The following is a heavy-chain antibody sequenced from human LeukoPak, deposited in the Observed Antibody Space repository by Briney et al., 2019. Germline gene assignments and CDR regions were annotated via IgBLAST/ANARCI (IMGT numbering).Heavy chain of an antibody. CDR1: GGSFSGYY. CDR3: ARPYCSSTSCYRRAFDI. D-gene: IGHD2-2*02. V-gene: IGHV4-34*01. Sequence: SETLSLTCAVYGGSFSGYYWSWIRQPPGKGLEWIGEINHSGSTNYDPSLKSRVTISVDTSKNHFSLKLSSVTAADTAVYYCARPYCSSTSCYRRAFDIWGQGTMVTVSS. J-gene: IGHJ3*02. CDR2: INHSGST.